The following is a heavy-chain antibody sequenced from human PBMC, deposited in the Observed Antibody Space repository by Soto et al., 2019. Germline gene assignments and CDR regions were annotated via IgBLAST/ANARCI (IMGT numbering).Heavy chain of an antibody. D-gene: IGHD2-15*01. J-gene: IGHJ4*02. CDR1: GDSISSSSYY. CDR3: ARHTPAISISDH. Sequence: PSETLSLTSTVSGDSISSSSYYWGWIRPPPGKGLEWIGSIYYSGSTYHNPSLKSRVTISVDTSKNQFSLKLSSVTAADTAVYYCARHTPAISISDHWGQGTLVTVS. V-gene: IGHV4-39*01. CDR2: IYYSGST.